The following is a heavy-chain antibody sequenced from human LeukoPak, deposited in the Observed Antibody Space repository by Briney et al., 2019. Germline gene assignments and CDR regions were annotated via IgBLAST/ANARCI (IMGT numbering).Heavy chain of an antibody. D-gene: IGHD3-3*01. Sequence: GASVKVSCKASGYAFTSYGISWVRQAPGQGLEWMGWISAYNSNTNYAQKLQGRVTMTTDTSTSTAYMELRSLRSDDTAVYYCARVRITIFGVVIIRDYYYGMDVWGQGTTVTVSS. J-gene: IGHJ6*02. CDR3: ARVRITIFGVVIIRDYYYGMDV. V-gene: IGHV1-18*01. CDR1: GYAFTSYG. CDR2: ISAYNSNT.